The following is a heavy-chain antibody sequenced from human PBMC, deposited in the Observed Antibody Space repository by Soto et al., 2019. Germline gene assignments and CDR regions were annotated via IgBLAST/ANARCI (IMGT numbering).Heavy chain of an antibody. V-gene: IGHV5-51*01. Sequence: GKGLEWMGVIYPGDSDTRYSPSFQGQVTISADKSISTAYLQWSSLGAEDTAIYYCAKDPFSSAWYSLFDSWGQGTLVPVSS. CDR3: AKDPFSSAWYSLFDS. J-gene: IGHJ4*02. D-gene: IGHD6-19*01. CDR2: IYPGDSDT.